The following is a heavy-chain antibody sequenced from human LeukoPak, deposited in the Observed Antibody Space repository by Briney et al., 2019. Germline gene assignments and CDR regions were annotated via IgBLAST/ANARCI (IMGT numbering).Heavy chain of an antibody. V-gene: IGHV4-59*01. CDR1: GGSIVHYC. CDR2: IYYSGST. J-gene: IGHJ4*02. Sequence: SETLSLTCAVSGGSIVHYCWSWIRQPPGKGLEWIGYIYYSGSTYYNPSLKSRVTISVDTSKNQFSLKLHSVTAADTALYYCARGGDIRDGYIFDYWGQGTLVTVSS. D-gene: IGHD5-24*01. CDR3: ARGGDIRDGYIFDY.